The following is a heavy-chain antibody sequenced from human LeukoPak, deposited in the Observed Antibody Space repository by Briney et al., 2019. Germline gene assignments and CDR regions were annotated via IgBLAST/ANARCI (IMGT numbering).Heavy chain of an antibody. V-gene: IGHV1-2*02. J-gene: IGHJ4*02. D-gene: IGHD5-12*01. CDR2: INPEKRDS. CDR1: GYTFIGNA. CDR3: AKKVRGPSHPLDF. Sequence: ASVKVSCKASGYTFIGNAIHWVRQAPGQGLEWMGWINPEKRDSGYAHKFQGRVTMTSDTSISTAYMELSSLRSDDTAVYYCAKKVRGPSHPLDFWGQGTLVTVSS.